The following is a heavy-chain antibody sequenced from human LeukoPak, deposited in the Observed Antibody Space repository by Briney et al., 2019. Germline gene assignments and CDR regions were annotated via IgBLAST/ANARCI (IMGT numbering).Heavy chain of an antibody. D-gene: IGHD3-10*01. Sequence: ASVKVSCKASGYTFTSYGISWVRQAPGQGLEWMGWINTNTGNPTYAQGFTGRFVFSLDTSVSTAYLQISSLKAEDTAVYYCARDSRRLWFGESENFDYWGQGTLVTVSS. CDR3: ARDSRRLWFGESENFDY. CDR2: INTNTGNP. CDR1: GYTFTSYG. J-gene: IGHJ4*02. V-gene: IGHV7-4-1*02.